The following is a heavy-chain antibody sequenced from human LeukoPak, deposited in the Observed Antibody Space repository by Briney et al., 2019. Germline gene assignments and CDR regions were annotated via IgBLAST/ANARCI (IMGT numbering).Heavy chain of an antibody. CDR3: AREAYQDARFLF. CDR1: GFTFTSIW. CDR2: IKKDGSEK. J-gene: IGHJ4*02. Sequence: GGSLRPSCSVSGFTFTSIWMSWVRQAPGKGLEWVANIKKDGSEKYYVDSVKGRFTISRDNAKNSLYLQMNSLRVEDTAVYYCAREAYQDARFLFCGQGSLITVSS. V-gene: IGHV3-7*05. D-gene: IGHD2-2*01.